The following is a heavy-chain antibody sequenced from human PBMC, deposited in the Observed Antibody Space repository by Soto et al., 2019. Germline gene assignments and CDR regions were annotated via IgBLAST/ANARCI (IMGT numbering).Heavy chain of an antibody. CDR2: INPNDGST. CDR3: ARGKQIGQYYFDS. Sequence: ASLKGSCKASGYTLTNNPLPCVRQAPGQALEWMGIINPNDGSTIYLGKFQGRVTMTRDTSTSTLYMELSSLRSGDTAVYYCARGKQIGQYYFDSWGQGTLVTVSS. CDR1: GYTLTNNP. V-gene: IGHV1-46*01. J-gene: IGHJ4*02. D-gene: IGHD6-6*01.